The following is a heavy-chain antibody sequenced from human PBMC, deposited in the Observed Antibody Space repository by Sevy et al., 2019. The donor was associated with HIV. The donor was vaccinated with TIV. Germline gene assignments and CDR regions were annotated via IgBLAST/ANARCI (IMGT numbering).Heavy chain of an antibody. CDR2: FDPEDGET. CDR1: GYTLTKLS. D-gene: IGHD3-22*01. V-gene: IGHV1-24*01. Sequence: ASVKVSCKVSGYTLTKLSMHWVRQAPGKGLEWMATFDPEDGETIYAQKFQGRVTMTEDTSTDTAYIELSSLRSEDTAVYYCSTTRDYYDSSGYPFDYWGQGSLVTVSS. J-gene: IGHJ4*02. CDR3: STTRDYYDSSGYPFDY.